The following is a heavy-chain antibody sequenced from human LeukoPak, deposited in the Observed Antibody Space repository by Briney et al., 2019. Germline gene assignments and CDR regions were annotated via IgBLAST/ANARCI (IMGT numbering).Heavy chain of an antibody. D-gene: IGHD6-19*01. J-gene: IGHJ5*02. CDR1: GFTFSSFS. Sequence: GGSLRRSCAASGFTFSSFSMKWLRHTPGKGLEGVSLIRSGSTYTYYADSVKGRFTISRDNAKNSLFLQMNSLRAEDTAVYYCAKDLAVSSNAWGQGTLVTVSS. V-gene: IGHV3-21*01. CDR3: AKDLAVSSNA. CDR2: IRSGSTYT.